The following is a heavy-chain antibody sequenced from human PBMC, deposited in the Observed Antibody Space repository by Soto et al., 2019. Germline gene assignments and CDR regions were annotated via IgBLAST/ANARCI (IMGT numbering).Heavy chain of an antibody. CDR1: GFTFSSYA. V-gene: IGHV3-23*01. CDR2: ISGSGDST. J-gene: IGHJ4*02. Sequence: PGGSLRLSCAASGFTFSSYAMSWVRQAPGKGLEWVSAISGSGDSTYYADSVKGRFTISRDNSKNTLYLQMNSLRAEDTAVYYCAKAGYNWNYALDYWGQGTLVTVSS. CDR3: AKAGYNWNYALDY. D-gene: IGHD1-7*01.